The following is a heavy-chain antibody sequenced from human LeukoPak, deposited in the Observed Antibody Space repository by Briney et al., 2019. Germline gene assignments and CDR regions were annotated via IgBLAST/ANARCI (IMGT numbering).Heavy chain of an antibody. V-gene: IGHV3-21*01. J-gene: IGHJ4*02. CDR3: ARTGYSSSRSFDY. CDR2: ISSSSYI. CDR1: GFTFSSYS. D-gene: IGHD6-13*01. Sequence: GGSLRLSCAASGFTFSSYSMNWVRQAPGKGLEWVSSISSSSYIYYADSVKGRFTISRDNAKNSLYLQMNSLRAEDTAVYYCARTGYSSSRSFDYWGQGTLVTVSS.